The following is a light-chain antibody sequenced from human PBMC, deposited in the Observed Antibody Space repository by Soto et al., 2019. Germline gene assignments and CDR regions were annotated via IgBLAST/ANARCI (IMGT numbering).Light chain of an antibody. Sequence: DIQMTQSPSSLSASVGDRVTITCRASQSISTYLNWYQQKPRKDHKLLIYGASSLQTGVPPRFSGSGSGTDFTLTISSLQPEDFATYFCQQGYSTPHTFGQGTRLEIK. CDR2: GAS. CDR3: QQGYSTPHT. CDR1: QSISTY. V-gene: IGKV1-39*01. J-gene: IGKJ2*01.